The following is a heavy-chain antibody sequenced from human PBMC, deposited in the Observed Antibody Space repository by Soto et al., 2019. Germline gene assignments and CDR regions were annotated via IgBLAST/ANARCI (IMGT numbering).Heavy chain of an antibody. J-gene: IGHJ2*01. CDR1: GFTFSSYG. Sequence: QVQLVESGGGVVQPGRSLRLSCAASGFTFSSYGMHWVRQAPGKGLEWVAVIWYDGSNKYYADSVKGRFTISRDKSKNTLYLQMNSLRAEDTAVYYCARDAVENWYFDLWGRGTLVTVSS. CDR2: IWYDGSNK. CDR3: ARDAVENWYFDL. V-gene: IGHV3-33*01. D-gene: IGHD1-1*01.